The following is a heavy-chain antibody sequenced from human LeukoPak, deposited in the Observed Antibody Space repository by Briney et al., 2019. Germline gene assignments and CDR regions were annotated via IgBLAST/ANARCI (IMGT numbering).Heavy chain of an antibody. Sequence: PGGSLTLSCAASGFTFSTSAMSWLRQAPGEGLEWVSTINSGGSNTYYADSVKGRFTISRDTSRDTFYLQMNRLRGDYTAVYSCAKHLRGIYARAFDLWGHGTCVTVSS. CDR1: GFTFSTSA. CDR3: AKHLRGIYARAFDL. CDR2: INSGGSNT. V-gene: IGHV3-23*01. J-gene: IGHJ3*01. D-gene: IGHD1-14*01.